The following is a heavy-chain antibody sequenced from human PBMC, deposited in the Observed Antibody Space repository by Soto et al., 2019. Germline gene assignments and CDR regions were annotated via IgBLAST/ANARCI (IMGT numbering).Heavy chain of an antibody. CDR3: ARDKVYGDNSFDF. V-gene: IGHV1-46*01. CDR1: GYIFSNFY. CDR2: INPNTGGT. Sequence: QVSLVQSGAEVKKPGASVNVSCKAFGYIFSNFYIHWVRQAPGQGLEWMGIINPNTGGTSYPQKFQGGVTLTRDTSTSTVHIEMSSRTSEDTAVYYCARDKVYGDNSFDFWGQGTLVTVSS. D-gene: IGHD4-17*01. J-gene: IGHJ4*02.